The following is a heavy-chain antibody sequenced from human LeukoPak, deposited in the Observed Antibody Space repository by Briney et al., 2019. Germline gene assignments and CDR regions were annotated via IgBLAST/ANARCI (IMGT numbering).Heavy chain of an antibody. CDR1: GFTFSSCG. CDR2: ISYDGSNK. D-gene: IGHD6-13*01. Sequence: GRSLRLSCAASGFTFSSCGMHWVRQAPGKGLEGVAVISYDGSNKYYADSVKGRFTISRDNSKNTLYLQMNSLRAEDTAVYYCAKDRGWLSIAAHFDYWGQGTLVTVSS. CDR3: AKDRGWLSIAAHFDY. V-gene: IGHV3-30*18. J-gene: IGHJ4*02.